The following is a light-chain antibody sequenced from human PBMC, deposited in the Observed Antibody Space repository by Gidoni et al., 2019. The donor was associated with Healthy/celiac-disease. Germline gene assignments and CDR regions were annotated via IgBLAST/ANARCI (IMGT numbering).Light chain of an antibody. CDR1: QSISSY. CDR3: QQSYSTPPYT. CDR2: AAS. Sequence: DIQMTQSPSSLSVFVGDRVTITCRASQSISSYLNWYQQKPGKAPKLLIYAASSLQSGVPSRFSGSGSGTDFTLTISSLQPEDFATYYCQQSYSTPPYTFGQGTKLEIK. V-gene: IGKV1-39*01. J-gene: IGKJ2*01.